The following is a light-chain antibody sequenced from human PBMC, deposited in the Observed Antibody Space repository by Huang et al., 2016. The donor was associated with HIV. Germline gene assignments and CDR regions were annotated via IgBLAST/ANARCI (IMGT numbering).Light chain of an antibody. Sequence: DIQMTQSPSSLSASVGDSVTITCRASQDIDKYLAWYQKKPGKVTKLMIFAASALKSGVPPRFCGSGYGTHFSLNISSLQPEDVATYYGQKYNSAPITFGQGTRLEI. J-gene: IGKJ5*01. CDR2: AAS. V-gene: IGKV1-27*01. CDR3: QKYNSAPIT. CDR1: QDIDKY.